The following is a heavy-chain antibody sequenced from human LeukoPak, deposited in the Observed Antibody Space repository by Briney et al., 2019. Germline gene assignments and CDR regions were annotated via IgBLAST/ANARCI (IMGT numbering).Heavy chain of an antibody. CDR1: GGSISSYY. D-gene: IGHD3-10*01. CDR3: ARDQGRFGEYIFDY. Sequence: SKTLSLTCTVSGGSISSYYWSWIRQPAGKGLEWIGRIYTSGSTNYNPSLKSRVTMSVDTSKNQFSLKLSSVTAADTAMYYCARDQGRFGEYIFDYWGQGTLVTVSS. CDR2: IYTSGST. V-gene: IGHV4-4*07. J-gene: IGHJ4*02.